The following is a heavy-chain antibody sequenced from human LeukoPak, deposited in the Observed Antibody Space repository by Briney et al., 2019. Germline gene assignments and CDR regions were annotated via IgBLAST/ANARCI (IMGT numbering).Heavy chain of an antibody. D-gene: IGHD1-1*01. CDR3: ARVSGTTGSRSDFDY. Sequence: GGSLRLSCAASGFTVRSYSMNWVRQAPGKGLEWVSSISSSDTYIYYADSVKGRFTISRDSAKNSLYLQMNSLRAEDTAVYYCARVSGTTGSRSDFDYWGQGTLVTVSS. J-gene: IGHJ4*02. CDR2: ISSSDTYI. CDR1: GFTVRSYS. V-gene: IGHV3-21*01.